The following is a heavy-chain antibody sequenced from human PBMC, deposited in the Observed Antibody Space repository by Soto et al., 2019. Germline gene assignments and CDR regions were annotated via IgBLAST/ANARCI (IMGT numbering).Heavy chain of an antibody. D-gene: IGHD3-10*02. J-gene: IGHJ4*02. CDR1: GGTFSDYA. Sequence: GASVKVSCKASGGTFSDYAFSWVRQAPGQGLEWMGGIIPMFSSSSFAQKFQGRLTITADDSTSTAYMSLSSLGSADTATYYCAKDIGFQQHLFVFDLWGPGTLVTVSS. CDR3: AKDIGFQQHLFVFDL. V-gene: IGHV1-69*13. CDR2: IIPMFSSS.